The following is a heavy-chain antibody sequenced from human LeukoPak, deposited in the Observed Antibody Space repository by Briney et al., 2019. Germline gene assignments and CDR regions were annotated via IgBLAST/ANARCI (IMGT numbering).Heavy chain of an antibody. CDR1: GFAFSDYY. D-gene: IGHD6-6*01. Sequence: PGGSLRLSCAASGFAFSDYYMSWIRQAPGKGLEWVSCISSSGSTIYYADSVKGRFTISRDNAKNSLYLQMNSLRAEDTAVYYCARGAALDPTRYYYYGMDVWGQGATVTVSS. V-gene: IGHV3-11*01. CDR2: ISSSGSTI. CDR3: ARGAALDPTRYYYYGMDV. J-gene: IGHJ6*02.